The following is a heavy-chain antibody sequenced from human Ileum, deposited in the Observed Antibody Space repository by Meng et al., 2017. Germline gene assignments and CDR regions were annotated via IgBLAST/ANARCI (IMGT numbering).Heavy chain of an antibody. CDR1: VGSFSGYY. CDR2: IDHSGGT. CDR3: ARRVGATPYAYNWLDP. Sequence: QVQLRQWGAGLVKPSETRSLTCGVDVGSFSGYYWSWIRQPPGKGLEWIGEIDHSGGTNYNPSLKNRVTISVDTSNNRFSLKLSSVKAADTALYFCARRVGATPYAYNWLDPWGQGTLVTVSS. D-gene: IGHD1-26*01. V-gene: IGHV4-34*01. J-gene: IGHJ5*02.